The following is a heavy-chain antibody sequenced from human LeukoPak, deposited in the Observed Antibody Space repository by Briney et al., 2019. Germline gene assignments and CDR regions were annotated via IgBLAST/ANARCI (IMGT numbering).Heavy chain of an antibody. Sequence: SVKVSCKASGGAFSSCAISWVRQAPGQGLEWMGRIIPSLDVANYAQKFQGRDTITAYKSTSTVYMELSSLKSEDTAVYYCVYCSGGSCFASNWFDPWGQGTLVTVSS. CDR2: IIPSLDVA. D-gene: IGHD2-15*01. CDR1: GGAFSSCA. V-gene: IGHV1-69*04. J-gene: IGHJ5*02. CDR3: VYCSGGSCFASNWFDP.